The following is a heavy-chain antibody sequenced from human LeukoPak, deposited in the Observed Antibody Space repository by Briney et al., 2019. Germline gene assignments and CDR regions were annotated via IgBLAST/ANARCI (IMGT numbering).Heavy chain of an antibody. CDR2: ISSSSSYI. CDR3: ARDQRDDSGSYLRLDY. Sequence: PGGSPRLSCAASGFTFSSYSMNWVRQAPGKGLEWVSSISSSSSYIYYADSVKGRSTISRDNAKNSLYLPMNSLRAEDTAVYYCARDQRDDSGSYLRLDYWGQGTLVTVSS. D-gene: IGHD1-26*01. CDR1: GFTFSSYS. V-gene: IGHV3-21*01. J-gene: IGHJ4*02.